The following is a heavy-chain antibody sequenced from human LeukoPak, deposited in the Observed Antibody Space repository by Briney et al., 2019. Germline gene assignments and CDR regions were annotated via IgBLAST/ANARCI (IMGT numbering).Heavy chain of an antibody. J-gene: IGHJ6*03. CDR2: ISNSGGTI. V-gene: IGHV3-48*01. CDR1: GFTLSSYN. D-gene: IGHD2-21*01. CDR3: ARDQLLPQYYYYYYYMDV. Sequence: PGGSLRLSCAASGFTLSSYNMNWVRQAPGKGLEWVSYISNSGGTIYYADSVKGRLTISRDNAKNSLYLQMTSLRAEDTAVYYCARDQLLPQYYYYYYYMDVWGKGTTVTVSS.